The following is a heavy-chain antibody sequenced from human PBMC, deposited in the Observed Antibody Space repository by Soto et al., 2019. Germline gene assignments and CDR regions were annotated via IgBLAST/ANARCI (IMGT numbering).Heavy chain of an antibody. CDR1: GASLSGYY. J-gene: IGHJ6*02. V-gene: IGHV4-4*07. CDR2: IYATGST. D-gene: IGHD3-16*02. CDR3: ARDLAFGGVIRRPYGMDV. Sequence: PSETLSLTCNVSGASLSGYYWSWIRQPPGKGLEWIGRIYATGSTDYNPSLKSRVTISVDTSKNQFSLKLSSVTAADTAVYYCARDLAFGGVIRRPYGMDVWGQGTTVTVSS.